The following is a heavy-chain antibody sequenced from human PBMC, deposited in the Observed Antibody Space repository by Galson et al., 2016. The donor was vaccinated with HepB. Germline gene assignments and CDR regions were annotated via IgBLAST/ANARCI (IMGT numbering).Heavy chain of an antibody. CDR3: ARHWTY. CDR2: INSTGNT. D-gene: IGHD3/OR15-3a*01. J-gene: IGHJ4*02. V-gene: IGHV4-39*01. Sequence: SETLSPTCIVSGGSISSTTYYWGWIRQSPGKGLEWIGSINSTGNTYYTPSLKSRVAISVETSKNQFSLRLNSVTAADTALYFCARHWTYWGQGTLVTVSS. CDR1: GGSISSTTYY.